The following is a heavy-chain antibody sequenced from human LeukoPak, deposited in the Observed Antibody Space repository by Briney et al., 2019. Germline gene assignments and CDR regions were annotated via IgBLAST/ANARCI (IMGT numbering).Heavy chain of an antibody. CDR1: GFTFSSYW. CDR2: INSDGSST. D-gene: IGHD6-13*01. CDR3: ARDQAAAGSSYYYYGMDV. V-gene: IGHV3-74*01. J-gene: IGHJ6*04. Sequence: PGGSLRLSCAASGFTFSSYWMHWVRQAPGKGLVWVSRINSDGSSTSYADSVKGRFTISRGNAKNTLYLQMNSLRAEDTAVYYCARDQAAAGSSYYYYGMDVWGKGTTVTVSS.